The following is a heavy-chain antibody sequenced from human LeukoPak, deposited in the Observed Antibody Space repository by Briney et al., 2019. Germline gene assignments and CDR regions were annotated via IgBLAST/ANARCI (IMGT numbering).Heavy chain of an antibody. CDR3: ARAPSSSSWRIDY. D-gene: IGHD6-13*01. CDR2: IYYSGST. V-gene: IGHV4-59*01. J-gene: IGHJ4*02. Sequence: PSETLSLTCTVSGGSISSYYWSWIRQPPGKGLEWIGYIYYSGSTNYNPSLKSRVTISVDTSKNQFSLKLSSVTAADTAVYYCARAPSSSSWRIDYWGQGTLVTASS. CDR1: GGSISSYY.